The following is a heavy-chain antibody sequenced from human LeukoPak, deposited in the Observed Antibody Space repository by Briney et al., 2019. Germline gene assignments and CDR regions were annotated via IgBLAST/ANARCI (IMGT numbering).Heavy chain of an antibody. V-gene: IGHV3-23*01. CDR3: AKFSRGSYLDSLDY. CDR1: GFTFSSYA. J-gene: IGHJ4*02. CDR2: ISGSGGST. D-gene: IGHD1-26*01. Sequence: GGSLRLSCAASGFTFSSYAMSWVRQAPGKGLEWVSAISGSGGSTYYADSVKGRFTISRGNSKNTLYLQMNSLRAEDTAVYYCAKFSRGSYLDSLDYWGQGTLVTVSS.